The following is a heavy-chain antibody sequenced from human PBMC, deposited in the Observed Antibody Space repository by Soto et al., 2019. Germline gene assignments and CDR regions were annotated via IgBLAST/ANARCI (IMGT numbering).Heavy chain of an antibody. V-gene: IGHV3-33*01. Sequence: PGGSLRLSCAASGFTFSSYGMHWARQASGKGLEWVAVTWYDGSNKYYADSVKGRFTISRDNSKNTLYLQMNSLRAEDTAVYYCARDQTLEWFGESYGMDVWGQGTTVTVSS. D-gene: IGHD3-10*01. CDR1: GFTFSSYG. J-gene: IGHJ6*02. CDR3: ARDQTLEWFGESYGMDV. CDR2: TWYDGSNK.